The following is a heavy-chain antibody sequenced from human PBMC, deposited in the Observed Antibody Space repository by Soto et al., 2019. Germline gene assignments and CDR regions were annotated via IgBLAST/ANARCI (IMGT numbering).Heavy chain of an antibody. CDR1: GFTFNNFA. Sequence: PGGSLRLSCSASGFTFNNFAMSWVRQAPGKGLEWVSGISWNSGSIGYADSVKGRFTISRDNAKNSLYLQMNSLRAEDTALYYCAKDISGSLLYWYFDLWGRGTLVTVSS. CDR2: ISWNSGSI. V-gene: IGHV3-9*01. CDR3: AKDISGSLLYWYFDL. D-gene: IGHD1-26*01. J-gene: IGHJ2*01.